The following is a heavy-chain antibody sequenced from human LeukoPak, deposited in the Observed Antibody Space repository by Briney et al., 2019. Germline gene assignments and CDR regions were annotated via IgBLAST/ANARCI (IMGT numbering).Heavy chain of an antibody. V-gene: IGHV4-34*01. CDR2: INHSGST. CDR3: ARGSRGYYSFDY. Sequence: SETLSLTCAVYGGSFSGYYWSWIRQPPRKGLEWIGEINHSGSTNYNPSLKSRVTISVDTSKNQFSLKLSSVTAADTAVYYCARGSRGYYSFDYWGQGTLVTVSS. J-gene: IGHJ4*02. D-gene: IGHD3-10*01. CDR1: GGSFSGYY.